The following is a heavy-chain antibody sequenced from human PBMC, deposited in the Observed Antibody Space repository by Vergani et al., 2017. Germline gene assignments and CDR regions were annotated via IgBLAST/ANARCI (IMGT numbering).Heavy chain of an antibody. J-gene: IGHJ6*03. V-gene: IGHV4-4*07. D-gene: IGHD3/OR15-3a*01. Sequence: QVQLQESGPGLVKPSGTLSLTCSVSGDSMTDFYWTWIRQPAGKGLEWIGRISVGGDTNHNPSLKSRVTISVDTSKNQFSLKLSSMTAADTAVYYCARVVIFGKGDYYYYYMDVWGKGTTVTVSS. CDR1: GDSMTDFY. CDR3: ARVVIFGKGDYYYYYMDV. CDR2: ISVGGDT.